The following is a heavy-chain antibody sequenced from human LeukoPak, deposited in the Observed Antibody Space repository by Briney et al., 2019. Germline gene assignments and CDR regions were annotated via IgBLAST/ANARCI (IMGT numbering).Heavy chain of an antibody. J-gene: IGHJ4*02. CDR1: GGSISSYY. Sequence: SETLSLTCTVSGGSISSYYWSWIRQPPGKGLEWIGYIYYSGSTSYNPSLKSRVTISVDTSKNQFSLKLSSVTAADTAVYYCARGRYYGSGSYYTSDYWGQGTLVTVSS. CDR2: IYYSGST. V-gene: IGHV4-59*01. CDR3: ARGRYYGSGSYYTSDY. D-gene: IGHD3-10*01.